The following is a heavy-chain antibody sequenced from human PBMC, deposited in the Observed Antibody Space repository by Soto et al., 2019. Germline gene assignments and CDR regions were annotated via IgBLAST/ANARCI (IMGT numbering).Heavy chain of an antibody. CDR2: IYSGGST. Sequence: GGSLRLSCTASRFTFSSNYMSWVRQAPGKGLEWVSVIYSGGSTYYADSVKGRFTISRDNSKNTLYLQMNSLRAEDTAVYYCARDMVRGLYPEYFQHWGQGTLVTVSS. J-gene: IGHJ1*01. D-gene: IGHD3-10*01. CDR1: RFTFSSNY. V-gene: IGHV3-66*01. CDR3: ARDMVRGLYPEYFQH.